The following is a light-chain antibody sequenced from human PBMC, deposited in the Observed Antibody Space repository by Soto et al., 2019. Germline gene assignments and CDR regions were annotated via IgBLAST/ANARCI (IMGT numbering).Light chain of an antibody. CDR3: QQRSNWT. CDR1: QSVSSY. J-gene: IGKJ1*01. V-gene: IGKV3-11*01. CDR2: DAS. Sequence: EIVLTQSPATLSLSPGERATLSCRASQSVSSYLAWYQQKPGQAPRLLIYDASNRATGIPARFSGSGSGTDFTLTISSLEHADFAVYYCQQRSNWTFGQGTKVEIK.